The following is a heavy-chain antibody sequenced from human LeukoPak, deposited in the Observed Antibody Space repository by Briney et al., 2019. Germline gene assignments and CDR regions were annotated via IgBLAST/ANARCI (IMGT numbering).Heavy chain of an antibody. CDR2: ISYDGSNK. J-gene: IGHJ4*02. CDR3: ARDEPVAGTLFDY. Sequence: GGSLRLSCAASGFTFSSYAMHWVRQAPGKGLEWVAVISYDGSNKYYADSVKGRSTISRDNSKNTLYLQMNSLRAEDTAVYYCARDEPVAGTLFDYWGQGTLVTVSS. V-gene: IGHV3-30-3*01. D-gene: IGHD6-19*01. CDR1: GFTFSSYA.